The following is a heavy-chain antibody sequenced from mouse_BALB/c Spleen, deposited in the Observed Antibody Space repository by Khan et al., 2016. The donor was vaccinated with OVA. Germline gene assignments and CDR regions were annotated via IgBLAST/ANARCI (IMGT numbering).Heavy chain of an antibody. CDR1: GFTFSTYG. CDR2: ISSGGSYT. Sequence: EVQGVESGGDLVKPGGSLKLSCAASGFTFSTYGMSWVRQTPDKRLEWVATISSGGSYTYYPDSVQGRFTISRDTAKNTLYLQMSSMKSEDTAMYYCARLAYYYNSERFAYWGQGTLVTVSA. CDR3: ARLAYYYNSERFAY. V-gene: IGHV5-6*01. J-gene: IGHJ3*01. D-gene: IGHD1-1*01.